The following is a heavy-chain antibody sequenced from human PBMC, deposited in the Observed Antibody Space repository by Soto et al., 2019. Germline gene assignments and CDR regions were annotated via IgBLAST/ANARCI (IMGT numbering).Heavy chain of an antibody. J-gene: IGHJ4*02. D-gene: IGHD6-19*01. CDR3: AKDTYSSGWYTY. Sequence: PGGSLRLSCAASGFTFSSYAMSWCRQAPGKGLEWVSAISGSGGSTYYADSVKGRFTISRDNSKNTLYLQMNSLRAEDTAVYYCAKDTYSSGWYTYWGQGTLVTVSS. CDR1: GFTFSSYA. CDR2: ISGSGGST. V-gene: IGHV3-23*01.